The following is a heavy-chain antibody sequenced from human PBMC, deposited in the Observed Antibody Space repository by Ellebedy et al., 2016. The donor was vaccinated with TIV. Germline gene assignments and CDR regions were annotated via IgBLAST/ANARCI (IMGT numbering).Heavy chain of an antibody. D-gene: IGHD6-13*01. CDR2: IYTRGST. J-gene: IGHJ4*02. V-gene: IGHV4-4*07. CDR3: ATSTTWTAYDC. CDR1: GDSITSFY. Sequence: MPSETLSLTCSVSGDSITSFYWSWIRQPAGKGLEWIGRIYTRGSTNFNPSLNSRVTMSVDTSKNQFSLRLSSVTAADTAVYHCATSTTWTAYDCWGQGTLVTVSS.